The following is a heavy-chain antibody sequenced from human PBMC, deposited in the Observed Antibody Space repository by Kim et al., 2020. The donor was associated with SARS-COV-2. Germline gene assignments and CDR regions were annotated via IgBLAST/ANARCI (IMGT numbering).Heavy chain of an antibody. V-gene: IGHV4-59*01. CDR1: GGSISSYY. Sequence: SETLSLTCTVSGGSISSYYWSWIRQPPGKGLEWIGYIYYSGSTNYNPSLKSRVTISVDTSKNQFSLKLSSVTAADTAVYYCARDLIKLQWLVHSDGMDVWGQGTTVTVSS. CDR3: ARDLIKLQWLVHSDGMDV. CDR2: IYYSGST. J-gene: IGHJ6*02. D-gene: IGHD6-19*01.